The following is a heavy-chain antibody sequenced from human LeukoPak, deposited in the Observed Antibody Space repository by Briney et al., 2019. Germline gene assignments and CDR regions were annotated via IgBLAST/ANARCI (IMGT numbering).Heavy chain of an antibody. CDR1: GFTFSSYE. CDR2: ISSSGSTI. Sequence: PGGSLRLSCAASGFTFSSYEMNWVRQAPGKGLEWVSYISSSGSTIYYADSVKGRFTISRDNAKNSLYLQMNSLRAEDTAVYYWARGPRALRHAFDIWGQGTLVTVSS. J-gene: IGHJ4*02. CDR3: ARGPRALRHAFDI. D-gene: IGHD3-16*01. V-gene: IGHV3-48*03.